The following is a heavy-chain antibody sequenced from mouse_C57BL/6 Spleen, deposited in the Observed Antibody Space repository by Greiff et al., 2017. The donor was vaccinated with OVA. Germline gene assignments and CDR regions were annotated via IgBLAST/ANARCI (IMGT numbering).Heavy chain of an antibody. V-gene: IGHV1-19*01. CDR2: INPYNGGT. Sequence: SGPVLVKPGASVKMSCKASGYTFTDYYMNWVKQSHGKSLEWIGVINPYNGGTSYNQKFKGKATLTVDKSSSTAYMELNSLTSEDSAVYYCARDYGSSLDYWGQGTTLTVSS. CDR1: GYTFTDYY. J-gene: IGHJ2*01. D-gene: IGHD1-1*01. CDR3: ARDYGSSLDY.